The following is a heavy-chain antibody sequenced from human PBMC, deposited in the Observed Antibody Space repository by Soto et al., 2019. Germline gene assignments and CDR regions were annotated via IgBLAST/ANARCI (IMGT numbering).Heavy chain of an antibody. Sequence: QVQLQESGPGLVKPSQTLSLTCTVSGGSISSGGYYWSWIRQHPGKGLEWIGYTYYSGSTFHNPSLKSRITISIDTSKNQCSLKLSSVTAADTAVYYCARGYCSGGSCYSDNWGQGTLVTVSS. CDR2: TYYSGST. V-gene: IGHV4-31*03. J-gene: IGHJ4*02. CDR3: ARGYCSGGSCYSDN. D-gene: IGHD2-15*01. CDR1: GGSISSGGYY.